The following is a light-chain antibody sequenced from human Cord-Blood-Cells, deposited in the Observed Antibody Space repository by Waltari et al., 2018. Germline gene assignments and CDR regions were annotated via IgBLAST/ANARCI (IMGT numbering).Light chain of an antibody. J-gene: IGKJ1*01. CDR2: DAS. Sequence: EIVLTQSPSTLSLSPGERATISCRASQSVSSYLAWYPQKPGQDPRLLIYDASNRTTGIPARFSGSGSGTDFTLTISSLEPEDCAVYYCQQRSNWPPWTFGQGTKVEIK. CDR3: QQRSNWPPWT. CDR1: QSVSSY. V-gene: IGKV3-11*01.